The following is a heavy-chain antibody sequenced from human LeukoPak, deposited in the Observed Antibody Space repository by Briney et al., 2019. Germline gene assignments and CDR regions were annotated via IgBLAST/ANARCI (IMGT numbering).Heavy chain of an antibody. CDR3: ARALNDYSNYYFDY. CDR2: IYSGGST. D-gene: IGHD4-11*01. Sequence: GGSLRLSCAASGFTVSSNYMSWVRQAPGKGLEWVSVIYSGGSTYYADSVKGRFTISRDNYKNTLYLQMNSLRAEDTAVYYCARALNDYSNYYFDYWGQGTLVTVSS. V-gene: IGHV3-66*02. J-gene: IGHJ4*02. CDR1: GFTVSSNY.